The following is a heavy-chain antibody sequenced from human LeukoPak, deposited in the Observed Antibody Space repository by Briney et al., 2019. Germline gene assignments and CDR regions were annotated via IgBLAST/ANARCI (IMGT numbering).Heavy chain of an antibody. V-gene: IGHV1-2*02. J-gene: IGHJ6*03. Sequence: ASVTVSCKASGYTFTGYYMHWVRQAPGQGLEWMGWINPNSGGTNYAQKFQGRVTMTRDTSISTAYMELSRLRSDDTAVYYCARDGGSSQDYYMDVWGKGTTVTVSS. CDR1: GYTFTGYY. D-gene: IGHD1-26*01. CDR2: INPNSGGT. CDR3: ARDGGSSQDYYMDV.